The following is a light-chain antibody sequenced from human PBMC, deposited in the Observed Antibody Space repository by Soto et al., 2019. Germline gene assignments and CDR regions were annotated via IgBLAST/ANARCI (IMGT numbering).Light chain of an antibody. V-gene: IGKV1-5*01. CDR3: LQYNGYFRT. J-gene: IGKJ1*01. CDR2: DAS. Sequence: LSSSVGDTVTITFRASQTISGWLAWYQQRPGKAPNLLIFDASTLESGVPSRFSGSGSGTTFTLTISSLQSDDFATYYCLQYNGYFRTFGQGIKVEIX. CDR1: QTISGW.